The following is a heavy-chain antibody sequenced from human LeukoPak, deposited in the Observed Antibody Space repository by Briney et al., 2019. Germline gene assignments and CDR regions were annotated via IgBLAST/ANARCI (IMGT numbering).Heavy chain of an antibody. V-gene: IGHV3-7*01. J-gene: IGHJ4*02. D-gene: IGHD3-22*01. Sequence: GSLRLSCAASGFTFSSYWMSWVRQAPGKGLEWVANIKQDGSEKYYVDSVKGRFTISRDNAKNSLYLQMNSLRAEDTAVYYRARDPSVSYYYDSSGYYGPHYFDYWGQGTLVTVSS. CDR3: ARDPSVSYYYDSSGYYGPHYFDY. CDR1: GFTFSSYW. CDR2: IKQDGSEK.